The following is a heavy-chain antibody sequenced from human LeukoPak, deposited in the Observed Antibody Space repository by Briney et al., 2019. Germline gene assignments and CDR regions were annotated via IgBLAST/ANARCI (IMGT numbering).Heavy chain of an antibody. Sequence: PSETLSLTCTVSGGSISSYYWSWIRQPPGKGLEWIGYIYYSGSTNYNPSLKSRVTISVDTSKNQFSLKLSSVTAADTAVYYCARVYSSGSRAFQYWGQGTLVTVSS. CDR2: IYYSGST. J-gene: IGHJ1*01. V-gene: IGHV4-59*08. CDR1: GGSISSYY. CDR3: ARVYSSGSRAFQY. D-gene: IGHD6-19*01.